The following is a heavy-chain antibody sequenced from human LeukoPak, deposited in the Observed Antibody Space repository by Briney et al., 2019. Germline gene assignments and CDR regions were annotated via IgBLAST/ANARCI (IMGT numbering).Heavy chain of an antibody. CDR3: ARGDPGYCSSTSCYLHYYGMDV. CDR1: GYTFTGYY. D-gene: IGHD2-2*01. CDR2: INPNSGGT. Sequence: ASVKVSCKASGYTFTGYYMHWVRQAPGQGLEWMGRINPNSGGTNYAQKFQGRVTMTRDTSISTAYMELSRLRSDDTAVCYCARGDPGYCSSTSCYLHYYGMDVWGQGTTVTVSS. V-gene: IGHV1-2*06. J-gene: IGHJ6*02.